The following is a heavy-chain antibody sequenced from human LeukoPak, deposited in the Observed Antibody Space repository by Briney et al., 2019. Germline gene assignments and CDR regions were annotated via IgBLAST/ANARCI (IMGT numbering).Heavy chain of an antibody. CDR2: IYYSGST. V-gene: IGHV4-31*03. CDR1: GGSISSGGYY. CDR3: ATMIADHDFWSGFEWGSGFDP. D-gene: IGHD3-3*01. Sequence: SQTLSLTCTVSGGSISSGGYYWSWIRQHPGKGLEWIGYIYYSGSTYYNPSLKSRVTISVDTSKNQFSLKLSSVTAADTAVYYCATMIADHDFWSGFEWGSGFDPWGQGTLVTVSS. J-gene: IGHJ5*02.